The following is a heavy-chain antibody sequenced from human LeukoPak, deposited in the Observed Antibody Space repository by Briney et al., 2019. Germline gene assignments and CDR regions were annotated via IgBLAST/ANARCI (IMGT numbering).Heavy chain of an antibody. J-gene: IGHJ5*02. CDR2: IYYSGST. Sequence: SETLSLTCTVSGDSINSFYWSWIRRPPGKGLEWIGYIYYSGSTNYNPSLKSRVTISVDTSKNQFSLNLISVTAADTAVYYCARRSTVAGRGRFDPWGQGTLVTVSS. CDR1: GDSINSFY. V-gene: IGHV4-59*08. CDR3: ARRSTVAGRGRFDP. D-gene: IGHD6-19*01.